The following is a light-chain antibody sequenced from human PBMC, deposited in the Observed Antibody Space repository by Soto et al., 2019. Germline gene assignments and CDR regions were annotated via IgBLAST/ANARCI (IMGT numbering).Light chain of an antibody. CDR2: DND. J-gene: IGLJ2*01. CDR1: SSNIGNNH. CDR3: ATWDRSLSVGV. V-gene: IGLV1-51*01. Sequence: QSVLTQPPSVSAAPGQKVTISCSGSSSNIGNNHVFWYQQLPGTAPKLLIYDNDKRPSGIPDRFSGSKSGTSATLGITGLQTGDEADYYCATWDRSLSVGVFGGGTKLTVL.